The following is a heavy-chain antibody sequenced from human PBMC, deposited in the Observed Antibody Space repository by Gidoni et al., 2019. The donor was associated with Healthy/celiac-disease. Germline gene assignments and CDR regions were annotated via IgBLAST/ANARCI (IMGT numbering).Heavy chain of an antibody. D-gene: IGHD3-10*01. Sequence: EGQLLESGGGLVQPGGSLRLSCAASGYTVSSYALSWVRQAPGKGLEWVSAISGSGGSTYYADSVKGRFTISRDNSKNTLYLQMNSLRAEDTAVYYCAKSKELLWFGEPNYYYGMDVWGQGTTVTVSS. V-gene: IGHV3-23*01. CDR2: ISGSGGST. CDR1: GYTVSSYA. CDR3: AKSKELLWFGEPNYYYGMDV. J-gene: IGHJ6*02.